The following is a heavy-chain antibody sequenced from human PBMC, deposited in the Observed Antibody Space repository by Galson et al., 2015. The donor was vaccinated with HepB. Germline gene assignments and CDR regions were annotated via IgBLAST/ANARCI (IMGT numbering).Heavy chain of an antibody. D-gene: IGHD6-13*01. V-gene: IGHV4-4*02. Sequence: ETLSLTCAVSGGSISSSNWWSWVRQPPGKGLEWIGEIYHSGSTNYNPSLKSRVTISVDKSKNQFSLKLSSVTAADTAVYYCARDKRAAAGVWWFDPWGQGTLVTVSS. CDR2: IYHSGST. J-gene: IGHJ5*02. CDR1: GGSISSSNW. CDR3: ARDKRAAAGVWWFDP.